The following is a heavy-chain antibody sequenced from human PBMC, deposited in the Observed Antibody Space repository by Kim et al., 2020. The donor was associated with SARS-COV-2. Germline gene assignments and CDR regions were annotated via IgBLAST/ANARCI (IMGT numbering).Heavy chain of an antibody. CDR2: INTNTGNP. CDR1: GYTFTSYA. V-gene: IGHV7-4-1*02. D-gene: IGHD3-10*01. CDR3: ARVGRSMVRGVIIITGAFDI. Sequence: ASVKVSCKASGYTFTSYAMNWVRQAPGQGLEWMGWINTNTGNPTYAQGFTGRFVFSLDTSVSTAYLQISSLKAEDTAVYYCARVGRSMVRGVIIITGAFDIWGQGTMVTVS. J-gene: IGHJ3*02.